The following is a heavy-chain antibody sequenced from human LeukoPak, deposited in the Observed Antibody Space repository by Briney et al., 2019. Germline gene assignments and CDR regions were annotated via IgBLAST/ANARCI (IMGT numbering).Heavy chain of an antibody. CDR1: GFTVSSNY. V-gene: IGHV3-11*04. J-gene: IGHJ3*02. CDR3: ARDSGRNYRGAFDI. Sequence: PGGSLRLSCAASGFTVSSNYMSWVRQAPGKGLEWVSYISSSGSTIYYADSVKGRFTISRDNAKNSLYLQMNSLRAEGTAVYYCARDSGRNYRGAFDIWGQGTMVTVSS. D-gene: IGHD4-23*01. CDR2: ISSSGSTI.